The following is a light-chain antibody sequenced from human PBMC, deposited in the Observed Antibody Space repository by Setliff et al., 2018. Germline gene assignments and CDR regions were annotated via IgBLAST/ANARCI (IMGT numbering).Light chain of an antibody. V-gene: IGLV2-14*01. CDR1: SSDVGGYNY. Sequence: QSVLTQPASVSGSPGQSITISCTGTSSDVGGYNYVSWYQQHPGKAPKLMIYDVSKRPSGVSNRFSGSKSGNTASLTISGLQAEDEADYYCGSYISSSTFVFGTGTKVTVL. J-gene: IGLJ1*01. CDR2: DVS. CDR3: GSYISSSTFV.